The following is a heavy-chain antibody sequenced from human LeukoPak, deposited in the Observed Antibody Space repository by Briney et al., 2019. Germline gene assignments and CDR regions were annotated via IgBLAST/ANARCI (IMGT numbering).Heavy chain of an antibody. CDR1: GDSVSSNSAA. CDR3: ARGDYPEEVLWFGELLSSSGFDY. Sequence: SQTLSLTCAISGDSVSSNSAAWNWIRQSPSRGLEWLGRTYYRSKWYNDYAVSVKSRITINPDTSKNQFSLQLNSVTPEDTAVYYCARGDYPEEVLWFGELLSSSGFDYWGQGTLVTVSS. J-gene: IGHJ4*02. CDR2: TYYRSKWYN. D-gene: IGHD3-10*01. V-gene: IGHV6-1*01.